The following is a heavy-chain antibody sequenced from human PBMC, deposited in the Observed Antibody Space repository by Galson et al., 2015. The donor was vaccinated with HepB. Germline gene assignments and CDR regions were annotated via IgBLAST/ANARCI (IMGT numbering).Heavy chain of an antibody. CDR2: IYYSGVT. Sequence: SETLSLTCTVSGGSISSRSYYWGWIRQPPGKGLEWIGTIYYSGVTYYKLSLKSRVTISVDTSKNQFSLKLSSVTAADTAVYYCARWHTSGWYLGRIDYWGQGTLVSVSS. J-gene: IGHJ4*02. CDR3: ARWHTSGWYLGRIDY. CDR1: GGSISSRSYY. V-gene: IGHV4-39*01. D-gene: IGHD6-19*01.